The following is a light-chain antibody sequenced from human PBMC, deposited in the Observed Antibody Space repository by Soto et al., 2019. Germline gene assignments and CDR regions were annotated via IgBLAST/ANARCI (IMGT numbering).Light chain of an antibody. CDR3: QQLNSFPIP. Sequence: IQLTQSPSSLSASVGDRVTITCRASQGISSVLAWYQQKPGKAPKLLIYGASTLQSGVPSRFSGSGSGTDVTLNIGSLQPEDFATYYCQQLNSFPIPFGPGTKVDI. CDR2: GAS. V-gene: IGKV1-9*01. CDR1: QGISSV. J-gene: IGKJ3*01.